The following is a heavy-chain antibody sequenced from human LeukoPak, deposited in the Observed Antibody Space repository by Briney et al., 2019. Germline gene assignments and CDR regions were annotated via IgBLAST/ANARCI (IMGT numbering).Heavy chain of an antibody. CDR1: GFTFSSYG. J-gene: IGHJ4*02. D-gene: IGHD5-18*01. CDR2: ISYDGSNK. V-gene: IGHV3-30*18. Sequence: GGSLGLSCAASGFTFSSYGMHWVRQAPGKGLEWVAVISYDGSNKYYADSVKGRFTISRDNSKNTLYLQMNSLRAEDTAVYYCAKDPRSGYSYGYVFDYWGQGTLVTVSS. CDR3: AKDPRSGYSYGYVFDY.